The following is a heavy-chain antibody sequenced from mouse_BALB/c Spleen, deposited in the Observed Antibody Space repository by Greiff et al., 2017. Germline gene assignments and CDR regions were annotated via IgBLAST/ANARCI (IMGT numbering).Heavy chain of an antibody. D-gene: IGHD2-2*01. CDR1: GYTFTSYW. J-gene: IGHJ3*01. V-gene: IGHV1-7*01. CDR2: INPSTGYT. CDR3: ARSDGYGFAY. Sequence: VQLQQSGAELAKPGASVKMSCKASGYTFTSYWMHWVKQRPGQGLEWIGYINPSTGYTEYNQKFKDKATLTADKSSSTAYMQLSSLTSEDTAVYFCARSDGYGFAYWGQGTLVTVSA.